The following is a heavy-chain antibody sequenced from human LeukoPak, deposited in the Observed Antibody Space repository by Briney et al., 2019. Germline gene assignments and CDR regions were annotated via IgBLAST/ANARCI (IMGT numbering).Heavy chain of an antibody. V-gene: IGHV3-48*03. Sequence: VGSLRLSCAASGFTFSNYEFNWVRQAPGKGLECVSYIRSSGRNIYYADSVKGRFTISRDNAKNSLYLQMNSLRAEDTAVYYCARDLVQLWSKDYWGQGTLVTVSS. J-gene: IGHJ4*02. D-gene: IGHD5-18*01. CDR2: IRSSGRNI. CDR1: GFTFSNYE. CDR3: ARDLVQLWSKDY.